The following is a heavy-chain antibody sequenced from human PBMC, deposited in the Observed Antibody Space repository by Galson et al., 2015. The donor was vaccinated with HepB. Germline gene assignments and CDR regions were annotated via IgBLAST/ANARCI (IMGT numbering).Heavy chain of an antibody. D-gene: IGHD6-13*01. CDR1: GFTVSFNY. V-gene: IGHV3-66*02. J-gene: IGHJ4*02. Sequence: SLRLSCAASGFTVSFNYMSLVRQAPGKGLEWVSVIYSGGRAYYADSVKGRFTISRDNSKNTLYIQMNSLRAEDTAVYYCASTRSSWYPYFDYWGQGTLVTVSS. CDR3: ASTRSSWYPYFDY. CDR2: IYSGGRA.